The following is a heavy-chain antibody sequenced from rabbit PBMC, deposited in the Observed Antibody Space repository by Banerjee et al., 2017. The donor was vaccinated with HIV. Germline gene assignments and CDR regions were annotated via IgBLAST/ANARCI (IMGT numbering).Heavy chain of an antibody. CDR2: IYAGSSGST. Sequence: QSLEESGGDLVKPGASLTLTCTASGFSFSSSYRMCWVRQAPGKGLELIACIYAGSSGSTYYASWAKGRFTISKTSSTTVTLQMTSLTAADTATYFCARDPYPSYLDYDLWGQGTLVTVS. CDR3: ARDPYPSYLDYDL. CDR1: GFSFSSSYR. J-gene: IGHJ4*01. D-gene: IGHD7-1*01. V-gene: IGHV1S40*01.